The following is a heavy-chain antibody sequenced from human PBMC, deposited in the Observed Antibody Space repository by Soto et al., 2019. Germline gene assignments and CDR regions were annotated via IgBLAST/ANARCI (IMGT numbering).Heavy chain of an antibody. V-gene: IGHV1-24*01. Sequence: ASVKGSCKVSGHTLSDFSMHWVRQAPGRGLEWMGGFDPEDGDPIYAQNFQGRVTMTEDSSTDTAYMELSSLGSEDTAMYYCATDLLTAVAGEEGYWGQRTLVTVSS. CDR2: FDPEDGDP. CDR1: GHTLSDFS. J-gene: IGHJ4*02. D-gene: IGHD6-19*01. CDR3: ATDLLTAVAGEEGY.